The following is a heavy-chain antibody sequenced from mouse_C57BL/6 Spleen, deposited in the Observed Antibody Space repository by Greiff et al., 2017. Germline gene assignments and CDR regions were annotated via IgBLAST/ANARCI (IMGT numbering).Heavy chain of an antibody. CDR2: ISYDGSN. CDR1: GYSITSGYY. D-gene: IGHD1-1*01. V-gene: IGHV3-6*01. J-gene: IGHJ2*01. Sequence: DVKLVESGPGLVKPSQSLSLTCSVTGYSITSGYYWNWIRQFPGNKLEWMGYISYDGSNNYNPTLKNRISITRDTSKNQFFLKLNSVTTEDTATYYCARENYYGKGYWGQGTTLTVSS. CDR3: ARENYYGKGY.